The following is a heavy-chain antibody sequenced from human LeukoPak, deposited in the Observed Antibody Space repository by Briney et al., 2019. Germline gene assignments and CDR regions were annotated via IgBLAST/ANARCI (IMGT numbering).Heavy chain of an antibody. CDR2: ISALGGST. CDR1: GFTFSNYA. V-gene: IGHV3-23*01. D-gene: IGHD5-12*01. J-gene: IGHJ5*02. CDR3: AKDRGSSDYGISVRGRTCFDP. Sequence: QTGGSLRLSCAASGFTFSNYAMSGVRHAPGKGLEWVSGISALGGSTYYADSVKGRFTISRDSSKSTLYVQMNSLRAEDTAVYYCAKDRGSSDYGISVRGRTCFDPWGQGTLVTVSS.